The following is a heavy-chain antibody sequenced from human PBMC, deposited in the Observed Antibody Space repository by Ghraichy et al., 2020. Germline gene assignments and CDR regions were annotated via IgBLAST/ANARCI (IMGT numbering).Heavy chain of an antibody. V-gene: IGHV4-39*01. CDR3: ARHIEDSRVQLAGDAFDI. D-gene: IGHD1-1*01. CDR2: IYYSGTT. Sequence: SETLSLTCTVSGGSISKSTYYWGWIRQPPGKGLEWIGTIYYSGTTYYNPSLRSRVTISVDTSKNQSSLKLTSVTAADTAVFYCARHIEDSRVQLAGDAFDIWGQGTMVTVSS. CDR1: GGSISKSTYY. J-gene: IGHJ3*02.